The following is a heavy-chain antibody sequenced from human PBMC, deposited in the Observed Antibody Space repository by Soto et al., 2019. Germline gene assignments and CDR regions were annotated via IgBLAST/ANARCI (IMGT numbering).Heavy chain of an antibody. CDR3: ARGEQYSGRIFDY. CDR1: GDSVSSNSAC. V-gene: IGHV6-1*01. Sequence: SPTPSITCAITGDSVSSNSACWSLVRQSPSRGLEWLGRTYYRSKWYYEYAVSVRGRITINPDTSKNQYSLQLNSVTPEDTAVYFCARGEQYSGRIFDYWGQGTLVTVYS. D-gene: IGHD1-26*01. CDR2: TYYRSKWYY. J-gene: IGHJ4*01.